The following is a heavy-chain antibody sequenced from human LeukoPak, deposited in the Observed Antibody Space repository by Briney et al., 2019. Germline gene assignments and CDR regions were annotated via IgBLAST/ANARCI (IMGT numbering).Heavy chain of an antibody. Sequence: GRSLRLSCAASGFTFDDYAMHWVRHAPGKGLEWVSGISWNSGSIVYADSVKGRFTISRDNAKNSLYLQMNSLRAEDMALYYCTKESIAAAGSFDYWGQGTLVTVSS. J-gene: IGHJ4*02. CDR2: ISWNSGSI. CDR1: GFTFDDYA. D-gene: IGHD6-13*01. V-gene: IGHV3-9*03. CDR3: TKESIAAAGSFDY.